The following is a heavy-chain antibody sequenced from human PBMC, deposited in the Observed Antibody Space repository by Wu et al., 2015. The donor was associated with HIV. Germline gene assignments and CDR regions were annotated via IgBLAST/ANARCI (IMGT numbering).Heavy chain of an antibody. CDR2: INPNSGNT. V-gene: IGHV1-8*02. CDR3: ARSRNIYYYYMDV. J-gene: IGHJ6*03. CDR1: GYTFTNYD. D-gene: IGHD4-11*01. Sequence: QAHLVQSGTEVKEPGASVKVSCKASGYTFTNYDINWVRQAPGQGLEWMGWINPNSGNTHYAQKFQGRIAMTRTTSINTAYMELSGLRSEDTAVYYCARSRNIYYYYMDVWGKGTTVTVSS.